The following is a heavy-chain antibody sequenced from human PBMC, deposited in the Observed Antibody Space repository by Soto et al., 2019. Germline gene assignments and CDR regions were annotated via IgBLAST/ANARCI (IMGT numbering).Heavy chain of an antibody. CDR3: ANYYDSSGGYWYFDL. D-gene: IGHD3-22*01. CDR1: GGSISSGDYY. V-gene: IGHV4-30-4*01. J-gene: IGHJ2*01. Sequence: TLSLTCTVSGGSISSGDYYWSWIRQPPGKGLEWIGYIYYTGSAYYNPSLKSRVSISVDTSKNQFSLNLSSVTVADTAVYYCANYYDSSGGYWYFDLWGRGTLVTVSS. CDR2: IYYTGSA.